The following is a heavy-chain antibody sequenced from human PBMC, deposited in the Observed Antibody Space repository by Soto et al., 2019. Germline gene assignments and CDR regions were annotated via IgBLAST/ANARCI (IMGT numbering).Heavy chain of an antibody. V-gene: IGHV4-39*01. CDR1: GSSIISSSYY. CDR2: IYYSGST. CDR3: ARHASDCSSGSAEYFQH. D-gene: IGHD6-19*01. Sequence: QLQLQESGPGLVKPSETLSLTCTVSGSSIISSSYYWGWINQPTGQGLVWFGSIYYSGSTYYNSSLKSRVTKSEDTSKNQFTLKLSAVTAADTAVYYCARHASDCSSGSAEYFQHWGQGTLVTVSS. J-gene: IGHJ1*01.